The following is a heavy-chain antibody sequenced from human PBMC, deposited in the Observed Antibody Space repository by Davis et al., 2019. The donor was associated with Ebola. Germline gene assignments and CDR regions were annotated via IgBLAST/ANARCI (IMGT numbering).Heavy chain of an antibody. CDR1: AFTFGVYV. D-gene: IGHD2-8*01. Sequence: GGSLRLSCAASAFTFGVYVMHWARQPPGKGLEWVPLISWDGGGTYYADSVKGRFTISRDNSKNSLYLQMNSLRSDDTALYYCTTGSRLVYALPYNYYGMDVWGQGTTVTVSS. CDR2: ISWDGGGT. V-gene: IGHV3-43*01. J-gene: IGHJ6*02. CDR3: TTGSRLVYALPYNYYGMDV.